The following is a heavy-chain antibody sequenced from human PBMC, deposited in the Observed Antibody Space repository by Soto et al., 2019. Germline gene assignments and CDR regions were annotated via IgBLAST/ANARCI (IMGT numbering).Heavy chain of an antibody. Sequence: SETLSLTCTVSGGSISSYYWSWFRQPPGKGLEWIGYIYYSGSTNYNPSLKSRVTISVDTSKNQFSLKLSSVTAADTAVYYCAGHDSGYYDFWSGNYGTAYNWFDPWGQGTLVTVSS. CDR1: GGSISSYY. D-gene: IGHD3-3*01. CDR3: AGHDSGYYDFWSGNYGTAYNWFDP. V-gene: IGHV4-59*08. CDR2: IYYSGST. J-gene: IGHJ5*02.